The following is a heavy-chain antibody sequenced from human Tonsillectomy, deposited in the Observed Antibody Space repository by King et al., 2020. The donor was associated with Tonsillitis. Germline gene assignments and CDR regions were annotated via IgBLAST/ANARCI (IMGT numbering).Heavy chain of an antibody. D-gene: IGHD3-10*01. CDR2: ISAYKNKT. Sequence: QLVQSGAEVKKPGASVKVSCKASGDTLSIYGISWVRQAPGQGLEWMGWISAYKNKTKFAQNLQGRVTMTTDTSTSTAYMELRNLRSDDTAVYYCARERGLFGSGNYLYGLDVWGQGTTVTVSS. J-gene: IGHJ6*02. CDR3: ARERGLFGSGNYLYGLDV. V-gene: IGHV1-18*01. CDR1: GDTLSIYG.